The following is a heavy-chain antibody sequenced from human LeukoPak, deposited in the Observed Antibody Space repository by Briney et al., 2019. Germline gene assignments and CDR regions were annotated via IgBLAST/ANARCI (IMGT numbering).Heavy chain of an antibody. J-gene: IGHJ3*02. CDR2: ISSSSSYI. CDR3: ARIVVVVAATEIDI. Sequence: PGGSLRLSCAASGFTFSSYSMNWVRQAPGKGLEWVSSISSSSSYIYYADSVKGRFTISRDNAKNSLYLQMNSLRAEDTAVYYCARIVVVVAATEIDIWGQGTMVTVSS. D-gene: IGHD2-15*01. CDR1: GFTFSSYS. V-gene: IGHV3-21*01.